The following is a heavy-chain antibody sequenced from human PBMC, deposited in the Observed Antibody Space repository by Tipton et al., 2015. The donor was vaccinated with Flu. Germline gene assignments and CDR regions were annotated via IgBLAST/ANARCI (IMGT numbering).Heavy chain of an antibody. D-gene: IGHD4/OR15-4a*01. J-gene: IGHJ4*02. Sequence: SLRLSCAASGFTFSDSAIHWVRQAPGKGLEWVGRIKNKADGGTIDYAAPVKGRFTISRDDSKNTLFLQMNSLKTEDTAMYYCTTTLVYGASQFDYWGQGSLVTVSS. CDR2: IKNKADGGTI. CDR1: GFTFSDSA. CDR3: TTTLVYGASQFDY. V-gene: IGHV3-15*01.